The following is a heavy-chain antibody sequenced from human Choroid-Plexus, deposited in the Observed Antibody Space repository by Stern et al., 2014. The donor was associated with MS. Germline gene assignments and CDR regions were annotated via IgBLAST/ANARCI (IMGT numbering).Heavy chain of an antibody. Sequence: VKLLESGGGVVQPGRTLRLSCVASGFTFGSCAMHLVRQAPGTGLEWAGGVSYDGSNKYYADSVKGRFTISRDNSQNTLYMQMSSLRPEDTAVYYCAKDRQYLTYFFDHWGQGSLVTVSS. J-gene: IGHJ5*02. D-gene: IGHD2/OR15-2a*01. CDR2: VSYDGSNK. CDR1: GFTFGSCA. V-gene: IGHV3-30*18. CDR3: AKDRQYLTYFFDH.